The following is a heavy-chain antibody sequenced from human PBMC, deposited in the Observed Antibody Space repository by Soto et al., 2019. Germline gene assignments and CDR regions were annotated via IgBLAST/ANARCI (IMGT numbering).Heavy chain of an antibody. V-gene: IGHV3-7*01. D-gene: IGHD3-16*01. J-gene: IGHJ6*02. CDR1: GFMFSTYL. CDR2: IRQGGNEK. CDR3: VGALTYEVPYYYYGMDV. Sequence: EVQLVESGGCLVQPGGSLRLSCTASGFMFSTYLMSWVRQAPGKGLEWVANIRQGGNEKFYVDSVKGRFTISRDNAKKSLYLQMNSLRAEDTAVYYCVGALTYEVPYYYYGMDVWGQGTTVTVAS.